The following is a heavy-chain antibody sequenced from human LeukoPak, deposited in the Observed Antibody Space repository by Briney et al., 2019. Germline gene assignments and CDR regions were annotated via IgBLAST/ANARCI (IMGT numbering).Heavy chain of an antibody. CDR3: ARGSAVSTDVYYYYGMDV. J-gene: IGHJ6*04. Sequence: CMRQNPGQGLEWMGWINPNSGGTNYAQKFQGWVTMTRDTSISTAYMELSRLRSDDTAVYYCARGSAVSTDVYYYYGMDVWGKGTTVTVSS. CDR2: INPNSGGT. V-gene: IGHV1-2*04. D-gene: IGHD4-17*01.